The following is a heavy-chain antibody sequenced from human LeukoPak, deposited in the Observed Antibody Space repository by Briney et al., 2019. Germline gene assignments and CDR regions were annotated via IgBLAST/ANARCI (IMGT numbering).Heavy chain of an antibody. CDR2: IYTTGTT. D-gene: IGHD5-24*01. CDR3: AREVRFPQLVARYFDL. V-gene: IGHV4-4*07. Sequence: SETLSLTCTVSETSINTYYWSWIRRPAGKGLEWIGHIYTTGTTNYNPSLKSRVTKSIDTSKNQFSLNLRSVTAADTAVYYCAREVRFPQLVARYFDLWGRGTLVTVSS. J-gene: IGHJ2*01. CDR1: ETSINTYY.